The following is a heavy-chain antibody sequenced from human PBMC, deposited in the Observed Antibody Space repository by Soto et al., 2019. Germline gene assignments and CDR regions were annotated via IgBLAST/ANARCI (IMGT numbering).Heavy chain of an antibody. CDR2: IIPIFGTA. CDR3: ARGRPKEGYCRGGSCYDVRDYYGMDV. J-gene: IGHJ6*02. V-gene: IGHV1-69*01. Sequence: QVQLVQSGAEVKKPGSSVKVSCKASGGTFSSYAISWVRQAPGQGLEWMGGIIPIFGTANYAQKFQGRVTITADESTSTAYMELSSLRSEDTAVYYCARGRPKEGYCRGGSCYDVRDYYGMDVWGQGTTVTVSS. CDR1: GGTFSSYA. D-gene: IGHD2-15*01.